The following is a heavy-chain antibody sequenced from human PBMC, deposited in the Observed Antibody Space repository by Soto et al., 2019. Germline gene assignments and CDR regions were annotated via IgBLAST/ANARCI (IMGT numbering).Heavy chain of an antibody. CDR1: GFTFSSYG. CDR3: AREETGYYRYYFDY. CDR2: IWYDGSNK. D-gene: IGHD3-9*01. V-gene: IGHV3-33*01. Sequence: QVQLVESGGGVVQPGRSLRLSCAASGFTFSSYGMHWVRQAPGKGLEWVAVIWYDGSNKYYADSVKGRFTISRDNSKNTLYLQMNSLRAEDTAVYYCAREETGYYRYYFDYWGQGTLVTVSS. J-gene: IGHJ4*02.